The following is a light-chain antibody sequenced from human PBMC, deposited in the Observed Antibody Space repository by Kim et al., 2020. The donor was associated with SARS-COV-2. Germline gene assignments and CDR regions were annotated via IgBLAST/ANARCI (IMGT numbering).Light chain of an antibody. CDR1: QSISGW. CDR3: QQYNNYCT. Sequence: LSAPVGDRVTITCRASQSISGWLAWYQQKPGKAPKLLIYDASSLQSGVPSRFSGSGSGTEFTLTITNLQPDDFATYHCQQYNNYCTFGQGTKLEI. J-gene: IGKJ2*02. V-gene: IGKV1-5*01. CDR2: DAS.